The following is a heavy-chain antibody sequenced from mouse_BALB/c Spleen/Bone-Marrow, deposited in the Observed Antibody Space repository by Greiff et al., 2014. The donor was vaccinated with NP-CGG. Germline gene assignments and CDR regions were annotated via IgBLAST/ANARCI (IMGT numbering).Heavy chain of an antibody. CDR2: IYPGNSDT. V-gene: IGHV1-5*01. Sequence: EVQLQQSGTVLARPGASVKTSCKASGYTFTSYWMHWVKQRPGQGLEWIGAIYPGNSDTSYNQKFKGKAKLTAVTSTSTAYMDLSSLTNEDSAVYYCTRGITTVVATRAMDYWGQGTSVTVSS. CDR1: GYTFTSYW. D-gene: IGHD1-1*01. J-gene: IGHJ4*01. CDR3: TRGITTVVATRAMDY.